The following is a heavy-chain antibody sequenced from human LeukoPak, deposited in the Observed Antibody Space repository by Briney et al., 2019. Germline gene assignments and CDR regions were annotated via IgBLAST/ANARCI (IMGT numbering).Heavy chain of an antibody. CDR3: ASDR. J-gene: IGHJ4*02. CDR2: IKKDGSEK. V-gene: IGHV3-7*05. Sequence: GGSLRLSCAASGFSFSTSWMNWVRQAPGKGLEWVANIKKDGSEKYYVDSVKGRFTISRDNAKNSLYLQMNSLRAEDTAVYYCASDRWGQGTLVTVSS. CDR1: GFSFSTSW.